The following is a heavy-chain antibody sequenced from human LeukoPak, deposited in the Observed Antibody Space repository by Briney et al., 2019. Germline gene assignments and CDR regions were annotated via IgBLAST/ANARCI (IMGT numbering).Heavy chain of an antibody. J-gene: IGHJ4*02. V-gene: IGHV1-69*06. CDR1: GGTFSSYA. CDR3: ATDPNYYGSGSLDY. CDR2: IIPIFGTA. D-gene: IGHD3-10*01. Sequence: GASVKVSCKASGGTFSSYAISWVRQAPGQGLEWMGGIIPIFGTANYAQKFQGRVTMTEDTSTDTVYMELSSLRSEDTAMYYCATDPNYYGSGSLDYWGQGTLVTVSS.